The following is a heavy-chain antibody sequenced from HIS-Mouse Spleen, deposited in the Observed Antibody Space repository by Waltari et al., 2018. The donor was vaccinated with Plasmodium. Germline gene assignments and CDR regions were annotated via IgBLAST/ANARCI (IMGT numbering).Heavy chain of an antibody. D-gene: IGHD6-6*01. V-gene: IGHV3-53*01. CDR3: ARGMKSSSSAFDS. CDR1: GFTVSSNY. J-gene: IGHJ3*02. CDR2: IYSGGRT. Sequence: EVQLVESGGGLIQPGGSLRLSCAASGFTVSSNYMSWVRPAPGKGSAWFSGIYSGGRTSYADSVKGRVTNSRDNSNNPLYLQMNSRRAEDTAVYYWARGMKSSSSAFDSWGQGTMVTVSS.